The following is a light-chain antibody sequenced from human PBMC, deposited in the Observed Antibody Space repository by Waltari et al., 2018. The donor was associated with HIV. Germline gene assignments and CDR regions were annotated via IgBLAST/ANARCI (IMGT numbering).Light chain of an antibody. V-gene: IGLV1-47*01. CDR1: TANIGANF. CDR2: RDN. CDR3: AVLDDTLGGGV. J-gene: IGLJ2*01. Sequence: QSVLTQPPSASGTPGQKVTISCSGGTANIGANFVFWFQQFQGTAPKLLIYRDNLRHSGVPARFSGSKSGTSASLTISGLRSDDEAHYFCAVLDDTLGGGVFGGGTKLTVL.